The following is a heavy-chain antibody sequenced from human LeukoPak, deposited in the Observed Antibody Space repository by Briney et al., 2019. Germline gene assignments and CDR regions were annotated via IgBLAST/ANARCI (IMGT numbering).Heavy chain of an antibody. CDR2: IYPGDSDT. Sequence: PGESLKISCKGPGYSFTSYWIGWVRQMPGKGLEWMGIIYPGDSDTRYSPSFQGQVTISADKSISTAYLQWSSLKASDTAMYYCARQRRSYDSSGYLDYWGQGTLVTVSS. J-gene: IGHJ4*02. CDR3: ARQRRSYDSSGYLDY. D-gene: IGHD3-22*01. V-gene: IGHV5-51*01. CDR1: GYSFTSYW.